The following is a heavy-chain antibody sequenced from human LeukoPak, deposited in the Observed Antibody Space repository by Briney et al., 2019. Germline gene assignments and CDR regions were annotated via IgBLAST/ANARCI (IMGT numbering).Heavy chain of an antibody. CDR2: ISGSGGST. V-gene: IGHV3-23*01. CDR3: AKGYYPSNYYYGMDV. CDR1: GFTFSSYA. Sequence: AGGSLRLSCAASGFTFSSYAMSWVRQAPGKGLEWVSAISGSGGSTYYADSVKGRFTISRDNSKNTLYLQMNSLRAEDTAVYYCAKGYYPSNYYYGMDVWGQGTTVTVSS. J-gene: IGHJ6*02. D-gene: IGHD2-15*01.